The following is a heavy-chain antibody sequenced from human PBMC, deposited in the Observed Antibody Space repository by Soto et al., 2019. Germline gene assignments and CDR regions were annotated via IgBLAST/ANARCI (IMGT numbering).Heavy chain of an antibody. D-gene: IGHD4-4*01. CDR2: IYSGGST. CDR3: ARDHAYSHWYFDL. Sequence: EVQLVESGGGLIQPAGSLRLSCAASGFTVRSNYMSWVRQAPGKGLEWVSVIYSGGSTYYADSVKGRFTISRDNSKNTLYLQMNSLRAEDTAVYYCARDHAYSHWYFDLWGRGTLVTVSS. V-gene: IGHV3-53*01. CDR1: GFTVRSNY. J-gene: IGHJ2*01.